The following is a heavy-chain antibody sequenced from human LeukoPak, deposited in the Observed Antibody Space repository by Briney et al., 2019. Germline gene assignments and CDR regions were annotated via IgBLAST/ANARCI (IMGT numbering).Heavy chain of an antibody. J-gene: IGHJ4*02. CDR2: INSDGSST. Sequence: GGSLRLSCAASGFTFSSYWMHWVRQAPGKGLVWVSRINSDGSSTTYADSVKGRFTISRDNSKNTLYLQMNSLRAEDTAVYYCAKVIRAMTTVNPIDYWGQGTLVTVSS. V-gene: IGHV3-74*01. CDR1: GFTFSSYW. CDR3: AKVIRAMTTVNPIDY. D-gene: IGHD4-17*01.